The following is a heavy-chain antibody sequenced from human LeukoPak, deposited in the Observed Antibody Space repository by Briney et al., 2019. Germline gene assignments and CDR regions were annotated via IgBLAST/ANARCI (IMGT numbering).Heavy chain of an antibody. J-gene: IGHJ4*02. V-gene: IGHV3-73*01. CDR1: GFTFSGSA. CDR2: IRSKANSYAT. D-gene: IGHD3-16*02. Sequence: GGSLRLSCAASGFTFSGSAMHWVRQASGKGLEWVGRIRSKANSYATAYAASVKGRFTISRDDSKNTAYLQMNSLKTEDTAVYYCTSLGGFGGVIVSTYWGQGTLVTVSS. CDR3: TSLGGFGGVIVSTY.